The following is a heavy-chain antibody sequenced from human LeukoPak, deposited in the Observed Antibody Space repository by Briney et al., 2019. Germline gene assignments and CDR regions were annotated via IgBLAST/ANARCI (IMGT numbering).Heavy chain of an antibody. CDR2: ISGSGANT. D-gene: IGHD3-22*01. J-gene: IGHJ4*02. Sequence: PGGSLRLSCAASGFTFSSYAMSWVRQAPGKGLEWVSAISGSGANTYYADSAKGRFTISRDNSKNTLYLQMNSLRAEDTAVYYCAKGFRPSDSSGYPWDYWGQGTLVTVSS. CDR1: GFTFSSYA. CDR3: AKGFRPSDSSGYPWDY. V-gene: IGHV3-23*01.